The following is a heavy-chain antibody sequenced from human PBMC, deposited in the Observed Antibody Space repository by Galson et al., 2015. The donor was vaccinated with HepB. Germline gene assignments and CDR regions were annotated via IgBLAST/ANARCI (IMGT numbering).Heavy chain of an antibody. CDR1: GFTLSSYA. Sequence: SLRLSCAASGFTLSSYAMHWVRQAPGKGLEWVAVISYDGSNKYYADSVKGRFTISRDNSKNTLYLQMNSLRAEDTAVYYCARQVVITNDAFDIWGQGTMVTVSS. J-gene: IGHJ3*02. CDR3: ARQVVITNDAFDI. D-gene: IGHD3-22*01. V-gene: IGHV3-30*04. CDR2: ISYDGSNK.